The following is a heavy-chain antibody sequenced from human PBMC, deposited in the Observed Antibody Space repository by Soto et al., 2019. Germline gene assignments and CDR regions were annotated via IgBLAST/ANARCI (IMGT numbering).Heavy chain of an antibody. D-gene: IGHD2-15*01. CDR2: MNPNSGNT. CDR3: ARGCSGGSCYRTDACDI. Sequence: GASVKVSCKASGYTFTSYDIHWVRQATGQGLEWMGWMNPNSGNTGYAQKFQGRVNMTRNTSISAANTELSSLRSEDTAVYYCARGCSGGSCYRTDACDIWGKGTMGT. V-gene: IGHV1-8*01. J-gene: IGHJ3*02. CDR1: GYTFTSYD.